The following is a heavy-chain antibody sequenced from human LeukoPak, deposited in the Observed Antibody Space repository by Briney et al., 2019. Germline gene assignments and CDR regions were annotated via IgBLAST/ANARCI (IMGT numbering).Heavy chain of an antibody. CDR1: GYTFTGYY. V-gene: IGHV1-18*04. CDR2: ISAYNGNT. Sequence: RASVKVSCKASGYTFTGYYMHWVRQAPGQGLEWMGWISAYNGNTNYAQKLQGRVTMTTDTSTTTAYMELRSLRSDDTAVYYCARLLQGWELSYYYSYMDVWGKGTTVTISS. CDR3: ARLLQGWELSYYYSYMDV. D-gene: IGHD4-23*01. J-gene: IGHJ6*03.